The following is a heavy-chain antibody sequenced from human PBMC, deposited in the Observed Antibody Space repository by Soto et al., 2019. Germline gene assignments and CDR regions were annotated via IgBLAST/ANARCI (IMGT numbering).Heavy chain of an antibody. CDR1: NGSFNTHY. Sequence: QVQLQQWGAGLLKPSETLSLTCAVDNGSFNTHYWIWIRQPPGKGLEWIVQIDHSGGTNYNPSLRSRVNLAVDTSKNQISLKPTSVIAADTAVSFCPRDRQLASRRPGVDWFDSWGEGTLVPASS. CDR2: IDHSGGT. V-gene: IGHV4-34*01. D-gene: IGHD6-13*01. CDR3: PRDRQLASRRPGVDWFDS. J-gene: IGHJ5*01.